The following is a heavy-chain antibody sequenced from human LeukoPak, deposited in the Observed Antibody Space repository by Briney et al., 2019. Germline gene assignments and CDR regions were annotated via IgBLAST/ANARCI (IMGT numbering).Heavy chain of an antibody. CDR3: ASPSGNGDAFDI. J-gene: IGHJ3*02. V-gene: IGHV1-18*01. CDR2: ISAYNGNT. Sequence: ASVKVSCKASGYSFTSYGIRWVRQAPGQGLEWMGWISAYNGNTNYAQKLQGRVTMTTDTSTSTAYMELSSLRSEDTAVYYCASPSGNGDAFDIWGQGTMVTVSS. CDR1: GYSFTSYG. D-gene: IGHD3-10*01.